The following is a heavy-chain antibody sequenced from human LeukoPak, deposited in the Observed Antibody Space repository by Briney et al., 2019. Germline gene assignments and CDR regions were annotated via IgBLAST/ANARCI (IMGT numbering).Heavy chain of an antibody. J-gene: IGHJ4*02. Sequence: GASVQVSCKASGYIFTRQYMHWVRQAPGQGLEYMGWINPKSGDTNFAQKFQGRVTMTRDTSITTAYMELSRLRSDDTAVYYCAIVGYYDILTGRQPFDYWGQGTLVTVSS. V-gene: IGHV1-2*02. CDR2: INPKSGDT. CDR1: GYIFTRQY. D-gene: IGHD3-9*01. CDR3: AIVGYYDILTGRQPFDY.